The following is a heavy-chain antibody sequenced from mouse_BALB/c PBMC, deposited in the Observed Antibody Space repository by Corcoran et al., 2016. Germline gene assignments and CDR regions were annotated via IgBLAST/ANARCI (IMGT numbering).Heavy chain of an antibody. CDR1: GYSFPGYT. CDR2: INPYNGCT. J-gene: IGHJ2*01. CDR3: ASGLATNY. V-gene: IGHV1-18*01. Sequence: EVPLQQSGPELVKPGASMKISCKASGYSFPGYTMNWLKQSHGKNLEWIGLINPYNGCTSYNQQFKGKATLTVDKSFSTAYMELLSLTSGDSAVYYCASGLATNYWGQGTTLTVSS. D-gene: IGHD1-1*01.